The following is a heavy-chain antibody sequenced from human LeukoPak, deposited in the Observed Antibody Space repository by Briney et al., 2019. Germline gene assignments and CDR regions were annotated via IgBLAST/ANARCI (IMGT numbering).Heavy chain of an antibody. CDR2: ISYDGSNK. J-gene: IGHJ4*02. CDR1: GFIFSSYA. V-gene: IGHV3-30-3*01. D-gene: IGHD6-19*01. Sequence: PGGSLRLSCAASGFIFSSYAMHWVRQAPGKGLEWVAVISYDGSNKYFADSVKGRFTISRDNSNNTLYLQMNSLRAEDTAVYYCARGGHYSSGWFYPFDYWGQGTLVTVSS. CDR3: ARGGHYSSGWFYPFDY.